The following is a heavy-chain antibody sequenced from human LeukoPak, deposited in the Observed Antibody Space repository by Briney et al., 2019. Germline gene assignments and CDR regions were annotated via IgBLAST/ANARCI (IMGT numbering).Heavy chain of an antibody. D-gene: IGHD1-26*01. J-gene: IGHJ6*03. CDR3: ARDRGIVGTTGYYYMDV. V-gene: IGHV4-4*02. CDR1: GGSISSSNW. CDR2: IYHSGST. Sequence: SGTLSLTCAVSGGSISSSNWWSWVRQPPGKGLEWIGEIYHSGSTNYNPSLKSRVTISVDKSKNQFSLKLSSVTAADTAVYYCARDRGIVGTTGYYYMDVWGKGTTVTVSS.